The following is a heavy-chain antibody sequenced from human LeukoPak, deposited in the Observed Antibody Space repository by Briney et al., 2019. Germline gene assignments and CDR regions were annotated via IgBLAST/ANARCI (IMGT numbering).Heavy chain of an antibody. Sequence: GGSLRLSCAASGFTFSSYSMNWVRRAPGKGLEWVSSISSSSSYIYYADSVKGRFTISRDNAKNSLYLQMNSLRAEDTAVYYCARDAIGGFTKDTRMGVADYWGQGTLVTVSS. D-gene: IGHD3-16*01. J-gene: IGHJ4*02. CDR3: ARDAIGGFTKDTRMGVADY. CDR2: ISSSSSYI. CDR1: GFTFSSYS. V-gene: IGHV3-21*01.